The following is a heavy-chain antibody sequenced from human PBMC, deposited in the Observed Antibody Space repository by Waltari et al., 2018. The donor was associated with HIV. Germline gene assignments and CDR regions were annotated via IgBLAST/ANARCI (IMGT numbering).Heavy chain of an antibody. D-gene: IGHD3-3*01. CDR2: ISSRHSTM. CDR3: ATDFWSGHPDY. J-gene: IGHJ4*02. V-gene: IGHV3-48*01. CDR1: EATFRGYR. Sequence: EVHLVESGGGLVQPGGSLRLTCTASEATFRGYRMNWVRQAPGKGLEWISYISSRHSTMFYSDSVKGRFTISRDNAKNSLYLEMTNLRVEDTAVYYCATDFWSGHPDYWGQGTLVTVSS.